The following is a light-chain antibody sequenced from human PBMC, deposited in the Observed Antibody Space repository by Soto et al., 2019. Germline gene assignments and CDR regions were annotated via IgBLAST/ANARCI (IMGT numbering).Light chain of an antibody. Sequence: QSALTQPPSASGSPGQSVTISCTGTSSDIGGYNFVSWYQQHPGKAPKLMIYDVTKRPSGVPDRFSGSKSGNTASLTVSGLQAEDEADYYFASYAGVNNLLFGGGTKLTVL. J-gene: IGLJ2*01. CDR1: SSDIGGYNF. V-gene: IGLV2-8*01. CDR3: ASYAGVNNLL. CDR2: DVT.